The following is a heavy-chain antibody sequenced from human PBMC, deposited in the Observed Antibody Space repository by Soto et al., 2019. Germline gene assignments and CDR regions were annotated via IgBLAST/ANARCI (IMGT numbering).Heavy chain of an antibody. D-gene: IGHD2-15*01. V-gene: IGHV3-23*01. Sequence: EVQLLESGGDLVQPGGSLRLSCAASGFTFSNYAMSWVRQAPGKGLEWVSSLSGGGLSTYYAASLKGRFTISRDNSKNTLYLQKNSLSAEDTAVYYCAKIASTYYYWGQGNLVTVSS. CDR1: GFTFSNYA. CDR2: LSGGGLST. CDR3: AKIASTYYY. J-gene: IGHJ4*02.